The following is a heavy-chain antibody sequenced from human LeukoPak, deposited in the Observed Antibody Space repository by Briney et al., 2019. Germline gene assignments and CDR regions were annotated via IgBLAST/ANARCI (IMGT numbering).Heavy chain of an antibody. V-gene: IGHV3-23*01. CDR2: ISGSGGST. Sequence: GGSLRLSCAASGFTLSSSAMSWVRQAPGKGLEWVSAISGSGGSTYYADSVKGRFTISRDNSKNTLYLQMNSLRAYDTAVYYCARDRDGTGNYPLDFWGQGTLVIVSS. CDR3: ARDRDGTGNYPLDF. J-gene: IGHJ4*02. D-gene: IGHD3-10*01. CDR1: GFTLSSSA.